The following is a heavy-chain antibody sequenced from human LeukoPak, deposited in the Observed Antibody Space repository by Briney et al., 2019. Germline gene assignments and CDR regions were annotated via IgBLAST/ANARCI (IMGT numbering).Heavy chain of an antibody. CDR1: GFTFSNYA. D-gene: IGHD4-17*01. J-gene: IGHJ3*02. V-gene: IGHV3-30*07. Sequence: PGGSLRLSCAASGFTFSNYAMHWVRQAPGKGLEWVSLISSGGTYEYYADSVKGRFTISRDNSKNTLYLQMNSLRAEDTALCYCSKDPNGDYIGAFDMWGLGTLVTVSS. CDR3: SKDPNGDYIGAFDM. CDR2: ISSGGTYE.